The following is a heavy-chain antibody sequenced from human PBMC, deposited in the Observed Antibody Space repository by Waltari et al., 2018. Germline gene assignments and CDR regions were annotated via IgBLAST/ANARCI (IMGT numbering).Heavy chain of an antibody. V-gene: IGHV4-59*08. CDR3: ARQLPAAADGSFDY. J-gene: IGHJ4*02. D-gene: IGHD6-13*01. Sequence: QVQLQESGPGLAQPSETLSLICTVPGGSISSFYWCCIRQPPGKGLEWIGYIYYSVRTNYNPSLKSRVTISVDTSKNHLSLKLISVTAADAAVYYCARQLPAAADGSFDYWGQGILVTVSS. CDR1: GGSISSFY. CDR2: IYYSVRT.